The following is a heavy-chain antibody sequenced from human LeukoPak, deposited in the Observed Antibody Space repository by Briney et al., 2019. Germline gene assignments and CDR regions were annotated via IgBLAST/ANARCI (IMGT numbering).Heavy chain of an antibody. CDR1: GGSISSSSYY. J-gene: IGHJ4*02. CDR2: IYYSGST. Sequence: SETLSLTCTVSGGSISSSSYYWGWIRQPPGKGLEWIGYIYYSGSTYYNPSLKSRVTISVDTSRNQFSLKLSSVTAADTAVYYCARADWFLDYWGQGTLVTVSS. CDR3: ARADWFLDY. V-gene: IGHV4-30-4*08. D-gene: IGHD3-9*01.